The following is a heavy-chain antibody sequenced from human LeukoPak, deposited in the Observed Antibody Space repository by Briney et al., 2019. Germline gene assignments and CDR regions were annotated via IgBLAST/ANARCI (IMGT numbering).Heavy chain of an antibody. J-gene: IGHJ5*02. CDR1: GFTFSNAW. D-gene: IGHD2-15*01. CDR2: IKSKTDGGTT. CDR3: TTEYCSGGSCYSNWFDP. Sequence: PGGSLRLSCAASGFTFSNAWMSWVRQAPGKGLEWVGRIKSKTDGGTTDYAAPVKGRFTISRDDSKNTLYLQMNSLKTEDTAVYYCTTEYCSGGSCYSNWFDPWGQGTLVTVSS. V-gene: IGHV3-15*01.